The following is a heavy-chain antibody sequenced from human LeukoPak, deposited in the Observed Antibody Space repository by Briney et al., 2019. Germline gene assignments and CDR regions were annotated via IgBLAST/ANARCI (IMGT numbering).Heavy chain of an antibody. CDR1: GFTFSNAW. CDR2: IKSKTDGGTT. V-gene: IGHV3-15*01. J-gene: IGHJ4*02. D-gene: IGHD2-15*01. CDR3: TTDLAWGTYCSGGSCYSYFDY. Sequence: VGSLRLSCAASGFTFSNAWMSWVRQAPGKGLEWVGRIKSKTDGGTTDYAAPVKGRFTISRDDSKNTLYLQMNSLKTEDTAVYYCTTDLAWGTYCSGGSCYSYFDYWGQGTMVTLSS.